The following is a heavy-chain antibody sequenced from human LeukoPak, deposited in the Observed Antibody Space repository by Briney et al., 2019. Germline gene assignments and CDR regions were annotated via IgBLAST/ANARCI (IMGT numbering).Heavy chain of an antibody. J-gene: IGHJ4*02. CDR2: ISNSGTSI. CDR1: GFTFNSYE. D-gene: IGHD3-22*01. CDR3: ARGQAAYYDSSGYWGTLGY. V-gene: IGHV3-48*03. Sequence: GGSLRLSCEASGFTFNSYEMNWVRQAPGKGLEWISYISNSGTSIYYSDSVKGRFTISRGNAKNSLYLQMNSLRAEDTAVYYCARGQAAYYDSSGYWGTLGYWGQGTLVTVSS.